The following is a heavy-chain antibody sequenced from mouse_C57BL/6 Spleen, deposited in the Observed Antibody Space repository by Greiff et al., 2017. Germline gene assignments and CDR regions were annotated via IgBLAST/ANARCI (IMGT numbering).Heavy chain of an antibody. V-gene: IGHV1-82*01. CDR3: ARGEELGHFDY. CDR1: GYAFSSSW. Sequence: QVQLQQSGPELVKPGASVKISCKASGYAFSSSWMNWVKQRPGKGLEWIGRIYPGDGDTNYNGKFKGKATLTADKSSSTAYMQLSSLTSEDSAVYFCARGEELGHFDYWGQGTTLTVSS. D-gene: IGHD4-1*01. CDR2: IYPGDGDT. J-gene: IGHJ2*01.